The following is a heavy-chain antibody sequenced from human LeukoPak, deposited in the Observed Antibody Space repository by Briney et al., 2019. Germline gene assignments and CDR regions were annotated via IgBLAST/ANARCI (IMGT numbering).Heavy chain of an antibody. J-gene: IGHJ6*03. CDR3: ARVTTMVRGVRDYYYYYMDV. CDR1: GFTFSSYW. CDR2: INSDGSST. V-gene: IGHV3-74*01. Sequence: GGSLRLSCAASGFTFSSYWMHWVRQAPGKGLVWVSRINSDGSSTSYADSVKGRFTISRDNAKNTLYLQMNSLRAEDTDVYSCARVTTMVRGVRDYYYYYMDVWGKGTTVTISS. D-gene: IGHD3-10*01.